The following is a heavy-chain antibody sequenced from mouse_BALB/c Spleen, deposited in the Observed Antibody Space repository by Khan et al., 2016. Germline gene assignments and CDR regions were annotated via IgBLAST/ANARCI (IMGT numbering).Heavy chain of an antibody. Sequence: EVQLQESGPGLVKPSQSLSLTCTVTDYSITSDYAWNWIRQFPGNKLEWMGYISYSGSTKYYPSLKSRIPITRDPSKNQFFLQLNSVTTEDTATYFCARTPTAYYAMDYWGQGTSVTVSS. CDR2: ISYSGST. J-gene: IGHJ4*01. CDR3: ARTPTAYYAMDY. V-gene: IGHV3-2*02. CDR1: DYSITSDYA. D-gene: IGHD1-2*01.